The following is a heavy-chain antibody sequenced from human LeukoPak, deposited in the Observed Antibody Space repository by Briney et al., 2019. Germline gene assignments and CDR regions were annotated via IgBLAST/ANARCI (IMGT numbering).Heavy chain of an antibody. D-gene: IGHD4-17*01. J-gene: IGHJ5*02. CDR1: GVSMSTYY. Sequence: SQTLSLTRTVSGVSMSTYYWSWIRQSPGKGLEWLAYIHYSGSTNINPSLKGRLAISIDTSKNQFSLKVNSVTAADTAVYYCARTNYGDYNWFDPWGQGTLVTVSS. CDR2: IHYSGST. CDR3: ARTNYGDYNWFDP. V-gene: IGHV4-59*01.